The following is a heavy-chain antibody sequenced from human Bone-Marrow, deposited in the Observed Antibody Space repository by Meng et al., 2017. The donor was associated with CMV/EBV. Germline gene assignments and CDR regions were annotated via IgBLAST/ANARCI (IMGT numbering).Heavy chain of an antibody. J-gene: IGHJ6*02. CDR3: AREAYPRFWSGYYGYYGMDV. CDR2: IKQDGSEK. V-gene: IGHV3-7*01. CDR1: GFTFSSYW. Sequence: GGPLRLSCAASGFTFSSYWMSWVRQAPGKGLEWVANIKQDGSEKYYVDSVKGRFTISRDNAKNSLYLQMNSLRAEDTAVYYCAREAYPRFWSGYYGYYGMDVWGQGTTVTVSS. D-gene: IGHD3-3*01.